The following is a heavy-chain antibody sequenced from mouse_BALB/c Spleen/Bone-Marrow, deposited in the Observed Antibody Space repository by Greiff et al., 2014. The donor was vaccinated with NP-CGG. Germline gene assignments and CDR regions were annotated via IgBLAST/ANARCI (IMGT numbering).Heavy chain of an antibody. CDR3: AHDAPFTY. CDR1: GFNIKDTF. J-gene: IGHJ3*01. CDR2: IDPASGNT. V-gene: IGHV14-3*02. D-gene: IGHD2-3*01. Sequence: EVKLMESGADLVKPGASVKLSCTTSGFNIKDTFMHWVKQRPEQGLEWIGRIDPASGNTKYDPKFQGKATITAGTSSNKVSLQLSGLASEDTAVYYCAHDAPFTYWGQGTLVTVSA.